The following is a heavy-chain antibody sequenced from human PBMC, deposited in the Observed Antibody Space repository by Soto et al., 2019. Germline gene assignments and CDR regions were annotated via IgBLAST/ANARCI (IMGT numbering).Heavy chain of an antibody. D-gene: IGHD1-1*01. CDR1: GYAFTTYG. Sequence: QVHLVQSGAEVKKPGASVKVSCKGSGYAFTTYGITWVRQAPGQGLEWMGWISAHNGNTNYEQKLQGRVTVTRDTSTSTAYMELRSLSSDDTAVYYCARGRYGDYWGQGALVTVSS. J-gene: IGHJ4*02. CDR3: ARGRYGDY. CDR2: ISAHNGNT. V-gene: IGHV1-18*01.